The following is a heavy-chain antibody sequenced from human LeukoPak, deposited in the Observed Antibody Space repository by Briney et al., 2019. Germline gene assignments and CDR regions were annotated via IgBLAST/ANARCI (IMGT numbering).Heavy chain of an antibody. V-gene: IGHV1-69*04. Sequence: SVKVSCKASGGTFSSYAISWVRQAPGQGLEWMGRIIPILGIANYAQKFQGRVTITADKSTSTAYMELSSLRSEDTAVYYCARAPCSSTSCPPWGQGTLVTVSS. CDR2: IIPILGIA. J-gene: IGHJ4*02. CDR3: ARAPCSSTSCPP. CDR1: GGTFSSYA. D-gene: IGHD2-2*01.